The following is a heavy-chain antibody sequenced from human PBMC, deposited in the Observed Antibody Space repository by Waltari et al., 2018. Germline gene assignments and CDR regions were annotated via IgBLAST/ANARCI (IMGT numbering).Heavy chain of an antibody. CDR2: INHSGST. CDR3: ALSSVGYGCFDY. Sequence: QVQLQQWGAGLLKPSETLSLTCAVYGGSFSGYYWSWIRQPPGKGLEWIGEINHSGSTNYNPSLKSRVTISVDTSKNQFSLKLSSVTAADTAVYYCALSSVGYGCFDYWGQGTLVTVSS. D-gene: IGHD5-18*01. J-gene: IGHJ4*02. CDR1: GGSFSGYY. V-gene: IGHV4-34*01.